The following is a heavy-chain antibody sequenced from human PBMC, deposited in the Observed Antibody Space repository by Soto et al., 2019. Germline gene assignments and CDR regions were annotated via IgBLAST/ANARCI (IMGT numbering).Heavy chain of an antibody. J-gene: IGHJ6*02. CDR2: IYYSGST. V-gene: IGHV4-39*01. CDR1: GGSISSSSYY. CDR3: ARKSKKRDYYYGMDV. Sequence: SETLSVTCTVSGGSISSSSYYWGWIRQPPGKGLEWIGSIYYSGSTYYNPSLKSRVTISVDTSKNQFSLKLSSVTAADTAVYYCARKSKKRDYYYGMDVLGQGTTVSVSS.